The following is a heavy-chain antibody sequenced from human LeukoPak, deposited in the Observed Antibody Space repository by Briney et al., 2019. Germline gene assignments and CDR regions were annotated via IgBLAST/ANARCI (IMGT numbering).Heavy chain of an antibody. J-gene: IGHJ4*02. CDR2: IRYDGSQK. CDR3: AKIGKLEYSGYGRYYFDY. Sequence: GGSLRLSCAASGFIFSDYGMHWVRQAPGKGLEWVAFIRYDGSQKYYANSVKGRFTISRDDSRNTIYLQMNSLRVEDTAVYYCAKIGKLEYSGYGRYYFDYWGQGTLVTVSS. V-gene: IGHV3-30*02. D-gene: IGHD5-12*01. CDR1: GFIFSDYG.